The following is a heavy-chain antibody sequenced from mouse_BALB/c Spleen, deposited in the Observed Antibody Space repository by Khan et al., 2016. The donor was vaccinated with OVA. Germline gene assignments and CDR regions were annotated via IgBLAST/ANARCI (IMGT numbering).Heavy chain of an antibody. V-gene: IGHV1S137*01. CDR3: ARGSGNSRFAY. CDR1: GYTFTDYA. D-gene: IGHD1-3*01. Sequence: QVQLKEPGAELVRPGVSVKISCKGSGYTFTDYAMHWVKQSHAKSLEWIGVISPYYGDASYNQKFKGKATMTVDKSSSTAYMELARLTSEDSAIYYCARGSGNSRFAYWGQGTLVTVSA. CDR2: ISPYYGDA. J-gene: IGHJ3*01.